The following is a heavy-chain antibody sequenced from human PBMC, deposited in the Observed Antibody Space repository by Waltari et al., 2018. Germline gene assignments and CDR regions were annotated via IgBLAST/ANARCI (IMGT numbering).Heavy chain of an antibody. CDR3: ARDPRYCSGGSCSNDAFHI. CDR2: IYYSGST. J-gene: IGHJ3*02. CDR1: GGSISSSRYY. D-gene: IGHD2-15*01. V-gene: IGHV4-39*07. Sequence: QLQLQESGPGLVKPSETLSLTCTVSGGSISSSRYYWGWIRQPPGKGLEWIGSIYYSGSTYYNPSLKSRVTISVDTSKNQFSLKLSSVTAADTAVYYCARDPRYCSGGSCSNDAFHIWGQGTMVTVSS.